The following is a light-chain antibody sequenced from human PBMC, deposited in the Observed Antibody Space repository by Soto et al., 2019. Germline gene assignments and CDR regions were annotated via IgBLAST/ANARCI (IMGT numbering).Light chain of an antibody. V-gene: IGLV1-40*01. Sequence: QSVLTQPPSVSGAPGQRVTISCTGSSSNIGAGYDVHWYQQLPGTAPKLLIYDNNDRPTGVPDRSSGSKSGTSASLAITGLQAEVEADYYCQSYDSSLSAWVFGGGTKLTVL. J-gene: IGLJ3*02. CDR2: DNN. CDR3: QSYDSSLSAWV. CDR1: SSNIGAGYD.